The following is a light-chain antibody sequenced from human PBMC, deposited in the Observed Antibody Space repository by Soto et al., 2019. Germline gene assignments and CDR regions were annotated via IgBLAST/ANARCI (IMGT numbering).Light chain of an antibody. Sequence: QSVLTQPPSASGTPGQRVTISCSGSSSNIGSNAVSWYQQLPGTAPKLLIYNNNQRPSGVPARFSGSKSGTSASLAISGLQSEDAADYYCAAWGHSLNGYLFGNGTKVTV. CDR1: SSNIGSNA. V-gene: IGLV1-44*01. J-gene: IGLJ1*01. CDR2: NNN. CDR3: AAWGHSLNGYL.